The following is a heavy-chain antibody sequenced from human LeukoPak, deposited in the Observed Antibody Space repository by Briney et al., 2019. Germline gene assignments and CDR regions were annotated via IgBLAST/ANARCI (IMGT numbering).Heavy chain of an antibody. D-gene: IGHD3-16*01. Sequence: GESLKISCKGSGYSFTAHWVGWVRQMPGKGLEWMGIIYPDDSNTRYSPSFQGQVTLSADKSINTAYLQWSSLRASDTAMYYCARLEEDLTLGVAGYWFVPWGQGTLVTVS. CDR2: IYPDDSNT. J-gene: IGHJ5*02. V-gene: IGHV5-51*01. CDR1: GYSFTAHW. CDR3: ARLEEDLTLGVAGYWFVP.